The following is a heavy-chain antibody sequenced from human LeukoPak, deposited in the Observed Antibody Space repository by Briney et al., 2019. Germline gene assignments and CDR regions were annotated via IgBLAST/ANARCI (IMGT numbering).Heavy chain of an antibody. CDR2: ISSSSSYI. J-gene: IGHJ6*02. CDR3: ARARVTDYSNYAYGMDV. Sequence: PGGSLRLSCAASGLTFSSYSMNWVRQAPGKGLEWVSSISSSSSYIYYADSVKGRFTISRDNAKNSLYLQMNSLRAEDTAVYYCARARVTDYSNYAYGMDVWGQGTTVTVSS. V-gene: IGHV3-21*01. D-gene: IGHD4-11*01. CDR1: GLTFSSYS.